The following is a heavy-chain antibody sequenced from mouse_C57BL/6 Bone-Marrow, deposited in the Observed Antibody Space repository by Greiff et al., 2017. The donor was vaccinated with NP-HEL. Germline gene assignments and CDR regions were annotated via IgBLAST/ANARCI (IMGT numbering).Heavy chain of an antibody. J-gene: IGHJ3*01. CDR1: GFSLTSYG. V-gene: IGHV2-2*01. Sequence: VQLQQSGPGLVQPSQSLSITCTVSGFSLTSYGVHWVRQSPGKGLEWLGVIWSGGSTDYNAAFISRLSISKDNSKSQVCFKMNSLQADDTAIYYCARSGGCAYWGQGTLVTVSA. CDR2: IWSGGST. CDR3: ARSGGCAY.